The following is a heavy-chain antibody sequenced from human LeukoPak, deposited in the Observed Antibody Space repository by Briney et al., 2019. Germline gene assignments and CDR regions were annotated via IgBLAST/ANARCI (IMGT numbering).Heavy chain of an antibody. CDR2: VSPDGTNT. CDR3: ARDYVGGRRALDI. CDR1: AFTFSSHW. J-gene: IGHJ3*02. D-gene: IGHD4-23*01. Sequence: PGGSLRLSCAASAFTFSSHWMHWVRQAPGKGLERVSRVSPDGTNTNYADSVRGRFTISRDNAKNTLYLQMNSLRAEDTAVYHCARDYVGGRRALDIWGQGTGVTVSS. V-gene: IGHV3-74*01.